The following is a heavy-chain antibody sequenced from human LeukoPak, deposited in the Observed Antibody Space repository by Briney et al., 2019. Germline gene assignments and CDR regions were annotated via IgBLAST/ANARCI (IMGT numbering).Heavy chain of an antibody. CDR2: IYYSGST. V-gene: IGHV4-59*01. Sequence: SETLSLTCTVSGGSISSYYWSWIRQPPGKGLEWIGYIYYSGSTNHNPSLKSRVTISVDTSKNQFSLKLSSVTAADTAVYYCATQTMVRGVTWFDPWGQGTLVTVSS. CDR1: GGSISSYY. J-gene: IGHJ5*02. CDR3: ATQTMVRGVTWFDP. D-gene: IGHD3-10*01.